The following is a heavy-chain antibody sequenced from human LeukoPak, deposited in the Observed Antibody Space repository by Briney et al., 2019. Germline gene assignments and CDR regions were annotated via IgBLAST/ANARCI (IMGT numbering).Heavy chain of an antibody. CDR3: ATLGYSYGTDY. Sequence: SETLSLTCTVSGDSISSGNYYWTWIRQPAGKGLEWIGRIYTSGSTNYNPSLKSRVTISVDTSKNQFSLKLSSVTAADTAVYYCATLGYSYGTDYWGQGTLVTGSS. CDR1: GDSISSGNYY. CDR2: IYTSGST. J-gene: IGHJ4*02. V-gene: IGHV4-61*02. D-gene: IGHD5-18*01.